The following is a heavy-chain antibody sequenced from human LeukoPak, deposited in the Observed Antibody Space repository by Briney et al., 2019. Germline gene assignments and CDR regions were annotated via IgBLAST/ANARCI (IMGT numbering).Heavy chain of an antibody. CDR2: ISYDGSNK. D-gene: IGHD5-18*01. V-gene: IGHV3-30*03. CDR1: GFTFSTYG. J-gene: IGHJ6*04. CDR3: ARSYGRPNYYYYGMDV. Sequence: HPGGSLRLSCAASGFTFSTYGMHWVRQAPGKGLEWVAIISYDGSNKYYADSVKGRFTISRDNSKNTLYLQMNSLRAEDTAVYYCARSYGRPNYYYYGMDVWGKGTTVTVSS.